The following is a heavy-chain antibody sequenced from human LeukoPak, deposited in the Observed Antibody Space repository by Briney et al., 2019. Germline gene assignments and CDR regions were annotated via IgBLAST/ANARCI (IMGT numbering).Heavy chain of an antibody. CDR3: AKGLQWLVRGGFDY. CDR1: GFTFDDYA. D-gene: IGHD6-19*01. CDR2: ISWNSGSI. Sequence: GGSLRLSCAASGFTFDDYAMHWVRQAPGKGLEWVSGISWNSGSIGHADSVKGRFTISRDNAKNSLYLQMNSLRAEDTALYYCAKGLQWLVRGGFDYWGQGTLVTVSS. V-gene: IGHV3-9*01. J-gene: IGHJ4*02.